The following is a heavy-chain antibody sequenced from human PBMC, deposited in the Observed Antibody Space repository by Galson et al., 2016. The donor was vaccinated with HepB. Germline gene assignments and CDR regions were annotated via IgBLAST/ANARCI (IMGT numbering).Heavy chain of an antibody. J-gene: IGHJ1*01. CDR2: INPNSGGT. Sequence: SAYTFTDYYLHWVRLAPGQGLEWMGWINPNSGGTNYAQKFQGRVTTTRDTSISTAYMELSRLRSDDAAVYYCARQLGYCSSTSCYQGAFQYWGQGTLVTVSS. CDR3: ARQLGYCSSTSCYQGAFQY. V-gene: IGHV1-2*02. D-gene: IGHD2-2*01. CDR1: AYTFTDYY.